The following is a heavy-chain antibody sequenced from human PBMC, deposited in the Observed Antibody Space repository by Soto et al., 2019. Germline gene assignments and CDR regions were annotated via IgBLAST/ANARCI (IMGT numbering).Heavy chain of an antibody. J-gene: IGHJ6*02. Sequence: SVKVSCKASEGTFSSYAISWVRQAPGQGLEWMGGIIPIFGTANYAQKFHGRVTITAAESKSTAHMELSSLSSEDTAVYYCARAIGYSNYQGYYFGMDVWGQGTTVTVPS. V-gene: IGHV1-69*13. CDR1: EGTFSSYA. CDR3: ARAIGYSNYQGYYFGMDV. D-gene: IGHD4-4*01. CDR2: IIPIFGTA.